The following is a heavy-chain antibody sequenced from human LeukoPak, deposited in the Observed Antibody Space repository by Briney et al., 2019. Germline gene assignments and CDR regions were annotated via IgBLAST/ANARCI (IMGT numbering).Heavy chain of an antibody. V-gene: IGHV1-46*01. CDR2: INPSGGST. Sequence: ASVKVSCKASGYTFTSYYIHWLRQAPAPGLEWMGIINPSGGSTSYAQKFQGRVTMTRDMSTSTVYMELSSLRSEDTAVYYCARERGGQWSGYPFDYWGQGTLVTVSS. J-gene: IGHJ4*02. D-gene: IGHD3-3*01. CDR3: ARERGGQWSGYPFDY. CDR1: GYTFTSYY.